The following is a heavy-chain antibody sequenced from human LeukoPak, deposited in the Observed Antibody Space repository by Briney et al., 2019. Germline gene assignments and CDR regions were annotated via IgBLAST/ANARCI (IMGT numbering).Heavy chain of an antibody. V-gene: IGHV5-51*01. CDR1: GYTFPYYW. CDR3: ARLHSYAYHY. Sequence: GESLQISCKGSGYTFPYYWIAWVRQMPGKGLEWMGIIYPDDSDTRYSPSFQGLVTISADKSITTAYLQWSSLKASDTAMYYCARLHSYAYHYWGQGTLVTVSS. D-gene: IGHD3-16*01. CDR2: IYPDDSDT. J-gene: IGHJ4*02.